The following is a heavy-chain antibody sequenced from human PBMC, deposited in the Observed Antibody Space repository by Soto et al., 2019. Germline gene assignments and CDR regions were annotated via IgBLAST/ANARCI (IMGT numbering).Heavy chain of an antibody. J-gene: IGHJ5*02. CDR3: ARGPHRSVVLLPLREYWFDH. Sequence: QVQLVQSGTEVKKPGASVKVSCKASECTFTSYDINWVRQAPGQGLEWMGWMNPNSGNTGYAQKFHGRVTMTRNTSINTAYMELSSLTFEDTAVYYCARGPHRSVVLLPLREYWFDHWGQGTLVTVSS. V-gene: IGHV1-8*01. D-gene: IGHD3-22*01. CDR2: MNPNSGNT. CDR1: ECTFTSYD.